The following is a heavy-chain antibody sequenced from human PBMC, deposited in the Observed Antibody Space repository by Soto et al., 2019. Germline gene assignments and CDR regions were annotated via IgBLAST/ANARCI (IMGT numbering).Heavy chain of an antibody. CDR2: INPNSGGT. CDR3: ARSRLYYDFWSGYYPYYYYGMDV. Sequence: ASVKVSCKASGYTFTGYYMPWVRQAPGQGLEWMGWINPNSGGTNYAQKFQGWVTMTRDTSISTAYMELSRLRSDDTAVYYCARSRLYYDFWSGYYPYYYYGMDVWGQGTTVTVSS. D-gene: IGHD3-3*01. V-gene: IGHV1-2*04. CDR1: GYTFTGYY. J-gene: IGHJ6*02.